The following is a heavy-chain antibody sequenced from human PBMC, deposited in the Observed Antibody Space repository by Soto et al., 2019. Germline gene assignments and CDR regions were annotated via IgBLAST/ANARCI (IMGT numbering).Heavy chain of an antibody. V-gene: IGHV4-39*01. CDR1: GGSISSSSYY. Sequence: SETLSLTCTVSGGSISSSSYYWGWIRQPPGKGLEWIGSIYYSGSTYYNPSLKSRVTISVDTSKNQFSLKLSSVTAADTAVYYCARQHTTHYYYYGMDVWGQGTTVTVSS. CDR2: IYYSGST. D-gene: IGHD1-26*01. CDR3: ARQHTTHYYYYGMDV. J-gene: IGHJ6*02.